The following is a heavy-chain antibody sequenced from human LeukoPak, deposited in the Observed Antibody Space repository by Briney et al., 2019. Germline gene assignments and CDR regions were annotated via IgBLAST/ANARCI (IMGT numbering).Heavy chain of an antibody. J-gene: IGHJ5*02. Sequence: ASVTVSFKASGYTFTSYYMHWVRQPHGQGLEWMGIINPCGGSTSYAQKFQGRVTMTTDTSTSTVYRELSSLRSEDTAVYYCARDRDSSGWTNWFDPWGQGTLVTVSS. V-gene: IGHV1-46*01. CDR1: GYTFTSYY. CDR2: INPCGGST. D-gene: IGHD6-19*01. CDR3: ARDRDSSGWTNWFDP.